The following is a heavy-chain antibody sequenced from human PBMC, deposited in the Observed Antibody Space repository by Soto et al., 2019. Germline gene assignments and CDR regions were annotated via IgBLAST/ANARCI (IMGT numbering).Heavy chain of an antibody. Sequence: PGGSLRLSCAVSGITFSSYGMHRVRQAPGKGLEWVAVISYDGSNKHYADSVKGRFSISRDNSKNTLYLQMNSLRAEDTAVYYCAKDDYYDSSGYYYGTFDYWGQGTLVTVSS. J-gene: IGHJ4*02. V-gene: IGHV3-30*18. D-gene: IGHD3-22*01. CDR1: GITFSSYG. CDR2: ISYDGSNK. CDR3: AKDDYYDSSGYYYGTFDY.